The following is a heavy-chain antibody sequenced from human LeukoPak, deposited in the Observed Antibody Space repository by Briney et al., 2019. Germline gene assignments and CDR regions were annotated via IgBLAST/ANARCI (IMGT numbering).Heavy chain of an antibody. D-gene: IGHD3-10*01. CDR3: ARHPWYYYGTESYKKNYYSYYYMDV. V-gene: IGHV4-34*01. J-gene: IGHJ6*03. CDR1: GGSFSGYY. Sequence: SETLSLTCAVYGGSFSGYYWSWIRQPPGKGLEWIGEINHSGSTNYNPSLKSRVTISVDTSKTQFSLKLSSVTDADTAVYYCARHPWYYYGTESYKKNYYSYYYMDVWGKGTTVTISS. CDR2: INHSGST.